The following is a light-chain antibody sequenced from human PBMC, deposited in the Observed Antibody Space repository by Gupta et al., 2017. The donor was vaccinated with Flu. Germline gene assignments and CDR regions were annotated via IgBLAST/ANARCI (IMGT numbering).Light chain of an antibody. Sequence: VTISCTGSSSNIGAGYGVTWYQQLPETAPKLLIYGNSNRPSGVPDRFSGSKSGTSASLAITGLQAEDEADYYCQSYDSSLSGVVFGGGTKLTVL. CDR2: GNS. J-gene: IGLJ2*01. CDR1: SSNIGAGYG. CDR3: QSYDSSLSGVV. V-gene: IGLV1-40*01.